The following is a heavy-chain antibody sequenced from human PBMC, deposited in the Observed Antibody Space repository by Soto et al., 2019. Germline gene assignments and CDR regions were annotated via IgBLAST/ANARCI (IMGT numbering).Heavy chain of an antibody. V-gene: IGHV3-23*01. J-gene: IGHJ6*02. Sequence: PGGSLRLSCAASGFTFSSYAMSWVRQAPGKGLEWVSAISGSGGSTYYAGSVKGRFTISRDNSKNTLYLQMNSLRAEDTAVYYCTNVVASRIVGVVIDYYYGMEVWGQGTKVTVSS. CDR3: TNVVASRIVGVVIDYYYGMEV. CDR2: ISGSGGST. D-gene: IGHD3-3*02. CDR1: GFTFSSYA.